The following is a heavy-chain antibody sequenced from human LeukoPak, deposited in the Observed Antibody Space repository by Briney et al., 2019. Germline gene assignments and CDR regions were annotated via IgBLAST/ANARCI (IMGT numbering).Heavy chain of an antibody. D-gene: IGHD6-13*01. CDR1: GFTFSSYW. CDR2: ISYDGGDP. CDR3: ARGYSSRLYNWLDP. Sequence: GGSLRLSCTASGFTFSSYWMHWVRKAPGKGLVWVSRISYDGGDPSYADSVKGRFTISRDNAKNTLYLQMNSLTAEDTAVYYCARGYSSRLYNWLDPWGQGTLVTVSS. J-gene: IGHJ5*02. V-gene: IGHV3-74*01.